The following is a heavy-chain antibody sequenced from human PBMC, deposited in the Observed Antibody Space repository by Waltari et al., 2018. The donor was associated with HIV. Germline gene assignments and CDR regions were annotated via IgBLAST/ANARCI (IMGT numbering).Heavy chain of an antibody. V-gene: IGHV3-21*03. CDR2: ISSVGSYI. CDR1: GFTFSTYN. CDR3: AGGGYDYAWGTYRPFDY. D-gene: IGHD3-16*02. Sequence: EVQLVESGGGLVKPGGSLRLYCAASGFTFSTYNMNGVRQAPGKGLEWVSSISSVGSYIYYPDSFKGRFTISRDNAKNSLYLQMNSLRAEDTAVYYCAGGGYDYAWGTYRPFDYWGQGTLVTVSS. J-gene: IGHJ4*02.